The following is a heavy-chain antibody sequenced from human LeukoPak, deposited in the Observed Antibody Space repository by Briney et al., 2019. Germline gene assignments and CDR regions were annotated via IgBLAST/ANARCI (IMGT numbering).Heavy chain of an antibody. D-gene: IGHD6-6*01. J-gene: IGHJ4*02. CDR2: MREDGGQE. V-gene: IGHV3-7*03. CDR1: GFTFSNYG. Sequence: PGGSLRLSCAASGFTFSNYGMHCVRQAPGTGLEWVAGMREDGGQEYYVDSVRGRFTISRDSAKNSLYLQMNSLRVEDTAVYYCVRALSSSSPYWGQGTLVTVSS. CDR3: VRALSSSSPY.